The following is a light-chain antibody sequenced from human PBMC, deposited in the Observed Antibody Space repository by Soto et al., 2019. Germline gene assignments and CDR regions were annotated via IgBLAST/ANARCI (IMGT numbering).Light chain of an antibody. J-gene: IGLJ3*02. CDR1: SSDVGGYNY. CDR2: DVT. V-gene: IGLV2-14*03. Sequence: QSVLTQPASVSGSPGQSITISCTGTSSDVGGYNYVSWYQQHPGKAPKLVIYDVTNRPSGVSIRFSASKSGNTASLTISGLRAEDEADYYCSSHTSTSTWVFGGGTQLTVL. CDR3: SSHTSTSTWV.